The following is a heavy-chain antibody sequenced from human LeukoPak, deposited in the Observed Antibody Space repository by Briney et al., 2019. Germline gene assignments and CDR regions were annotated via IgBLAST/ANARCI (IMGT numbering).Heavy chain of an antibody. CDR2: ISSSSSYI. Sequence: GGSLRLSCAASGFTFSSYSMNWVRQAPGKGLEWVSSISSSSSYIYYADSVKGRFTISRDNAKNSLYLQMNSLRAEDTAVYYCATGDLYSFNCFDYWGQGTLVTVSS. D-gene: IGHD1-26*01. J-gene: IGHJ4*02. CDR1: GFTFSSYS. CDR3: ATGDLYSFNCFDY. V-gene: IGHV3-21*01.